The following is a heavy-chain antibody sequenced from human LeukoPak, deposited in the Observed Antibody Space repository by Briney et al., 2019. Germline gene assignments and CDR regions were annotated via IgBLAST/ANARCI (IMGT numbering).Heavy chain of an antibody. D-gene: IGHD2-2*02. CDR1: GFTFSSYA. J-gene: IGHJ4*02. CDR2: ISYDGSNK. Sequence: GRSLRLSCAASGFTFSSYAMHWVRQAPGKGLEWVAVISYDGSNKYYADSVKGRFTISRDNSKNTLYLQMNSLRAEDTAVYYCARDIFYCSSTSCYTWVLGGYDYWGQGTLVTVSS. V-gene: IGHV3-30-3*01. CDR3: ARDIFYCSSTSCYTWVLGGYDY.